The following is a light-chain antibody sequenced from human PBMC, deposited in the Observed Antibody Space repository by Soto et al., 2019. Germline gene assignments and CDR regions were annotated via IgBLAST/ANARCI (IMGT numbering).Light chain of an antibody. CDR3: HQYDNLAHT. CDR2: DAS. V-gene: IGKV1-33*01. Sequence: IQMTQSPSSLSASVGDRVTLTCQASHDIRDHLNWYQQKPGKPPKLLIYDASNLQTGVASRVSGSGSGTDVTFTISSLQPEDIAIYFCHQYDNLAHTFGPGTKVDIK. J-gene: IGKJ3*01. CDR1: HDIRDH.